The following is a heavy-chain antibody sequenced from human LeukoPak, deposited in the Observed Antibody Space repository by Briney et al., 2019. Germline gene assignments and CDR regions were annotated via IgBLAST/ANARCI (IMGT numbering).Heavy chain of an antibody. D-gene: IGHD3-22*01. Sequence: PGGSLRLSCAASGFTFSSYGMSWVRQAPGKGLEWVSAISGSGGSTYYADSVKGRFTISRDNSKNTLYLQMNSLRAEDTAVYYCAKRPRGTMIVVVDVLFDYWGQGTLVTVSS. V-gene: IGHV3-23*01. J-gene: IGHJ4*02. CDR3: AKRPRGTMIVVVDVLFDY. CDR1: GFTFSSYG. CDR2: ISGSGGST.